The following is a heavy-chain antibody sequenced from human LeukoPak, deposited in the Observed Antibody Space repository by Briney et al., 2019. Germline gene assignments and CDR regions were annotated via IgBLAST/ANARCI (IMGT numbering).Heavy chain of an antibody. CDR1: GFTFSSYS. Sequence: GGSLRLSCAAYGFTFSSYSMTWVRQAPGKGLEWVSSISSSSSYIYYADSVKGRFTISRDNAKNSLYLQMNSLRAEDTAVYYCARDGSSGWSYFDYWGQGTLVTVSS. D-gene: IGHD6-19*01. J-gene: IGHJ4*02. V-gene: IGHV3-21*01. CDR3: ARDGSSGWSYFDY. CDR2: ISSSSSYI.